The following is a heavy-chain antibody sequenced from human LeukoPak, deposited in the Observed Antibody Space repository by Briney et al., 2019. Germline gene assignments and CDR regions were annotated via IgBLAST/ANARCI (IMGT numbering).Heavy chain of an antibody. D-gene: IGHD3-22*01. J-gene: IGHJ5*02. V-gene: IGHV5-51*01. CDR1: GYRFTNYW. CDR3: VRLEHGDDTVVYNWFDP. Sequence: GESLKISCKGSGYRFTNYWIGWVRQMPGKGLEWMGIIYPGDSDTRYSPSFQGQVTISADKSITTAYLQWSSLKASDTAMYYCVRLEHGDDTVVYNWFDPWGQGTLVTVSS. CDR2: IYPGDSDT.